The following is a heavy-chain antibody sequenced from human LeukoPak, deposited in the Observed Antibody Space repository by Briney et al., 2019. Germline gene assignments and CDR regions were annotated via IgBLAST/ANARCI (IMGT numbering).Heavy chain of an antibody. CDR2: IYYSGST. CDR1: GGSTSSYY. Sequence: SETLSLTCTVSGGSTSSYYWSWIRQPPGKGLEWIGYIYYSGSTNYNPSLKSRVTISVDTSKNQFSLKLSSVTAADTAVYYCARRGSGYDYFDYWGQGTLVTVSS. D-gene: IGHD5-12*01. CDR3: ARRGSGYDYFDY. J-gene: IGHJ4*02. V-gene: IGHV4-59*08.